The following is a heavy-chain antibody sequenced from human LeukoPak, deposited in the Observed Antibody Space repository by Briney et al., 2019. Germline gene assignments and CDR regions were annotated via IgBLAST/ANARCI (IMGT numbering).Heavy chain of an antibody. CDR2: IFYTGKT. Sequence: SETLSLTCTVSGGSVYTSDYYWGWVRQPPGKGPEWIGDIFYTGKTNYNPSLKSRVSISIDTTKNQFSLKLTSVTAADTAVYYCARVFDSWGQGTLVTVSS. CDR3: ARVFDS. CDR1: GGSVYTSDYY. V-gene: IGHV4-39*07. J-gene: IGHJ4*02.